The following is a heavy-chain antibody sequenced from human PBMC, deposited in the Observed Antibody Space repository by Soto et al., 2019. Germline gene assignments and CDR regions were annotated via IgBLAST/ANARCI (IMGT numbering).Heavy chain of an antibody. V-gene: IGHV3-23*01. J-gene: IGHJ4*02. D-gene: IGHD2-2*01. CDR3: AKGGIYCSSTSCYDY. CDR2: ISGSGGST. Sequence: GGSLRLSCAASGFTFSSYAMSWVRQAPGKGLEWVSAISGSGGSTYYADSVKGRFTISRDNSKNTLYLQMNSLRAEDTAVYYCAKGGIYCSSTSCYDYWGQGTLVTVSS. CDR1: GFTFSSYA.